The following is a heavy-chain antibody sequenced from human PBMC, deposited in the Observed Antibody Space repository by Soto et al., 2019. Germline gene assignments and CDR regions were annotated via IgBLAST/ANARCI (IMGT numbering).Heavy chain of an antibody. CDR1: GYSFAGYW. V-gene: IGHV5-10-1*01. CDR3: T. Sequence: GESLKISCKGSGYSFAGYWITWVRQKPGKGLEWMGRIDPSDSASGYSPSFRGHVTISGDRSINTVYLQWDSLQASDTAIYFDTWGQGALVTASS. J-gene: IGHJ4*02. CDR2: IDPSDSAS.